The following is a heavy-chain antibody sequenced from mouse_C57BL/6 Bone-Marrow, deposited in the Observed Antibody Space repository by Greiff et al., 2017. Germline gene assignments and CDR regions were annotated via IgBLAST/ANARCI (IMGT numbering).Heavy chain of an antibody. Sequence: DVHLVESGGGLVKPGGSLKLSCAASGFTFSSYAMSWVRQTPEKRLEWVATISDGGSYTYYPDNVKGRFTISRDNAKNNLYLQMSHLKSEDTAMYYCAREWRGDYDAMDYWGQGTSVTVSS. V-gene: IGHV5-4*01. CDR1: GFTFSSYA. CDR2: ISDGGSYT. J-gene: IGHJ4*01. CDR3: AREWRGDYDAMDY.